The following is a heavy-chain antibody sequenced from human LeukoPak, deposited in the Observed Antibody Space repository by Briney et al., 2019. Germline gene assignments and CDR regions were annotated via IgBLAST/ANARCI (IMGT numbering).Heavy chain of an antibody. J-gene: IGHJ4*02. D-gene: IGHD3-16*02. Sequence: NPSETLSLTCTVSGASISSGDYYWSWIRQPPGKGLEWIGYIYYSGSTYYNPSFKSRVTISVDTSKNQYSLKLSSLTAADTAVYYCVRGPNYVWGGYQYFDYWGQGTLVTVSS. CDR1: GASISSGDYY. CDR2: IYYSGST. CDR3: VRGPNYVWGGYQYFDY. V-gene: IGHV4-30-4*01.